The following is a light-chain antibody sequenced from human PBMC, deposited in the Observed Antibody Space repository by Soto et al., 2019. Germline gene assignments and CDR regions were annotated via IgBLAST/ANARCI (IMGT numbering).Light chain of an antibody. V-gene: IGLV2-14*01. CDR3: SSYTSRRTYV. CDR1: SSDVGAYSY. CDR2: DVS. Sequence: QSVLTQPASVSGSPGQSITISCTGTSSDVGAYSYVSWYQQHPGKAPKLIIYDVSDRPSGISNRFSGSKSDNTASLTISGLQDEEQADYYCSSYTSRRTYVFGTGTKVTV. J-gene: IGLJ1*01.